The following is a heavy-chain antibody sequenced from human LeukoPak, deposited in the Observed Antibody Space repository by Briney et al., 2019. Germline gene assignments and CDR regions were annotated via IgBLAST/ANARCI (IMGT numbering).Heavy chain of an antibody. Sequence: ASVKVSCKASGYTFTGYYMHWVRQAPGQGLEWMGRINPNSGGTNYAQKFQGRVTMTRDTSISTAYMELSRLRSDDTAVYYRASAAHMTTVTTSTDYWGQGTLVTVSS. CDR2: INPNSGGT. D-gene: IGHD4-17*01. V-gene: IGHV1-2*06. J-gene: IGHJ4*02. CDR3: ASAAHMTTVTTSTDY. CDR1: GYTFTGYY.